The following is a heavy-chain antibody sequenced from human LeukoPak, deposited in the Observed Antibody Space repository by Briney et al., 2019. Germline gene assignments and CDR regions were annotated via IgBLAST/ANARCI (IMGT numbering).Heavy chain of an antibody. J-gene: IGHJ4*02. Sequence: SETLSLTCTVSGGSISSYYWSWIRQPPGKGLEWIGYIYYSGSTNYDPSLKSRVTISVDTSKNQFSLKLSSVTAADTAVYYCARRIRLVRAFDYWGQGTLVTVSS. D-gene: IGHD6-19*01. V-gene: IGHV4-59*08. CDR2: IYYSGST. CDR1: GGSISSYY. CDR3: ARRIRLVRAFDY.